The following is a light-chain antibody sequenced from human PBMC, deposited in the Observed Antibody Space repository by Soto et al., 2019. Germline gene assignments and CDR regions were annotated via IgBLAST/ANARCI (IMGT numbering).Light chain of an antibody. Sequence: PGERATLSCRASQSVSSRLAWYQQKPGQAPRLLISGASSRATGIPARFSGSGSGTDFTLTISSLEPEDFAVYYCQQRSSWPGTFGPGTKVDIK. CDR1: QSVSSR. CDR3: QQRSSWPGT. V-gene: IGKV3-11*01. J-gene: IGKJ3*01. CDR2: GAS.